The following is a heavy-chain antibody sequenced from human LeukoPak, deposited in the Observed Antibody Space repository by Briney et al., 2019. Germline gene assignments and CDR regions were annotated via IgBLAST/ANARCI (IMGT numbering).Heavy chain of an antibody. D-gene: IGHD3-22*01. J-gene: IGHJ3*02. CDR1: GGSISSYY. CDR3: ARVERNYYDSSPRGAFDI. CDR2: IYYTGTT. V-gene: IGHV4-59*01. Sequence: SETLSLTCTVSGGSISSYYWIWIRQFPGKGLEWIGYIYYTGTTNYNPSLKSRATISVDTSKNQFSLKLTSVTAADTAVYYCARVERNYYDSSPRGAFDIWGQGTMVTVSS.